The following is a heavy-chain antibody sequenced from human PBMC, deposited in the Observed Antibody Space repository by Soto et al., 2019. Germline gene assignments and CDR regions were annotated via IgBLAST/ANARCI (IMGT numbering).Heavy chain of an antibody. J-gene: IGHJ4*02. CDR1: GDSIRSGGYY. CDR2: IYYSGST. D-gene: IGHD3-10*01. Sequence: QVQLQESGPGLVKPSQTLSLTCTVSGDSIRSGGYYWSWIRQHPGKGLEWIGYIYYSGSTYYNPSLRSRVTISVDTSKNQFSLKLSSVTDADTAVYYCARGVVGSGSRWGQGTLVTVSS. CDR3: ARGVVGSGSR. V-gene: IGHV4-31*03.